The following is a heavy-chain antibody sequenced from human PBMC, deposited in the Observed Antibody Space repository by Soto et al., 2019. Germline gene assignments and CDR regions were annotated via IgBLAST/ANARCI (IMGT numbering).Heavy chain of an antibody. V-gene: IGHV3-23*01. J-gene: IGHJ4*02. Sequence: EVQLLESGGGLVQPGGSPRLSCAASGFTFSSYAMSWVRQAPGKGLEWVSAISGSGGSTYYADSVKGRFTISRDNSKNTLHLQLNSLRAEDTAVYYCAQSFQGDYDFWSGYYTAFEYWGQGTLVTVSS. CDR1: GFTFSSYA. CDR2: ISGSGGST. D-gene: IGHD3-3*01. CDR3: AQSFQGDYDFWSGYYTAFEY.